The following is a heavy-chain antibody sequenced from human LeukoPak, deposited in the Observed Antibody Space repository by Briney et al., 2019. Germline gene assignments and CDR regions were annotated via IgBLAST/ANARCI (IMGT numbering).Heavy chain of an antibody. D-gene: IGHD5-18*01. J-gene: IGHJ4*02. CDR3: ARDQGTNTAMIRRGRFVY. V-gene: IGHV3-33*01. CDR1: GFTFSSNG. Sequence: PGGSLRLSCAASGFTFSSNGMHWVCQAPGKGLEWVAIIWNDGSNSYYADSLKGRFTISRDNSKNTLYLQMNSLKADDTAVDYCARDQGTNTAMIRRGRFVYWGQGTLVTVSS. CDR2: IWNDGSNS.